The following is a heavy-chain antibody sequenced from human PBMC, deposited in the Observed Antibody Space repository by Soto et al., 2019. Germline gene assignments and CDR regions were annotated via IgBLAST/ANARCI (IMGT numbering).Heavy chain of an antibody. CDR2: IYYSGST. D-gene: IGHD3-22*01. Sequence: SETLSLTCTVSGGSISSSSYYWGWIRQPPGKGLEWIGSIYYSGSTYYNPSLKSRFTISVDTSKNQFSLKLSSVTAADTAVYYCARHREYYYDSSGLTESWFDPWGQGTLVTVSS. V-gene: IGHV4-39*01. J-gene: IGHJ5*02. CDR3: ARHREYYYDSSGLTESWFDP. CDR1: GGSISSSSYY.